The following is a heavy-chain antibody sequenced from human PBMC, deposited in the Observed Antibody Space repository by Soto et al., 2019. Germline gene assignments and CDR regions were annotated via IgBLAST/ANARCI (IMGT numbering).Heavy chain of an antibody. D-gene: IGHD3-10*01. CDR1: GFSLSTSGEA. CDR2: IYWDDDN. J-gene: IGHJ5*02. Sequence: QITLKESGPALVKPTQPLTLTCTFSGFSLSTSGEAVGWIRQPPGEALEWLALIYWDDDNRYNPTLKTRLTIPKDTSKTQVVRTLTNLDPVDTATYYCAHYVSASPAVWFEPWGQGILVTVSS. CDR3: AHYVSASPAVWFEP. V-gene: IGHV2-5*02.